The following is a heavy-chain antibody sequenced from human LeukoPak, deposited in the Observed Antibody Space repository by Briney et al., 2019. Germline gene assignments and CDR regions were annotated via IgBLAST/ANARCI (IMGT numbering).Heavy chain of an antibody. CDR1: GFTFSSYG. J-gene: IGHJ6*02. V-gene: IGHV3-30*18. Sequence: GGSLRLSCAASGFTFSSYGMHWVRQAPGKGLAWVAVISYDGSNKYYADSVKGRFTISRDNSKNTLYLQMNSLRAEDTAVYYCAKDRYIVVVDSGMDVWGQGTTVTVSS. CDR3: AKDRYIVVVDSGMDV. CDR2: ISYDGSNK. D-gene: IGHD2-15*01.